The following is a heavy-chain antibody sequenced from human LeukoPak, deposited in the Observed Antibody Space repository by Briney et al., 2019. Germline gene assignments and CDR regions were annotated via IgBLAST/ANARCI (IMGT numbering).Heavy chain of an antibody. J-gene: IGHJ4*02. D-gene: IGHD4-17*01. CDR3: AREQPTVTTPYFDY. V-gene: IGHV3-53*01. Sequence: GGSLRLSCAASGFTVSSNYMSWARQAPGKGLEWVSVIYSGGSTYYADSVKGRFTISRHNSKNTLYLQMNSLRAEDTAVYYCAREQPTVTTPYFDYWGQGTLVTVSS. CDR1: GFTVSSNY. CDR2: IYSGGST.